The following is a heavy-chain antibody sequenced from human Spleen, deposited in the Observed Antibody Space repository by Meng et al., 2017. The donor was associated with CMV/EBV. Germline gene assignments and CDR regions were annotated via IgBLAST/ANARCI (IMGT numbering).Heavy chain of an antibody. CDR2: ISGSGGGT. J-gene: IGHJ4*02. V-gene: IGHV3-23*01. CDR1: GFTFSSFA. CDR3: ARVVSYGYDY. D-gene: IGHD5-18*01. Sequence: GESLKISCAASGFTFSSFAMSWVRHTPGKGLEWISAISGSGGGTYYADSVKGRFTMSRDNFKNTLYLQMNSLRAEDTAVYYCARVVSYGYDYWGQGTLVTVSS.